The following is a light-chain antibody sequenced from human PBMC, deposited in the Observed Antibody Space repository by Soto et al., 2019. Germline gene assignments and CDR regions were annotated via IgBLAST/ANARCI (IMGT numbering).Light chain of an antibody. V-gene: IGKV1-5*01. Sequence: DIEMTQSPSTLSASVGDRVTITCRTSQSISYWLAWYQQKPGKAPKPLIYDASTLQSGVPSRFSGSGSGTEFTLTISGLQPEDFATYYCHSGTFGQGTKVDIK. CDR1: QSISYW. J-gene: IGKJ1*01. CDR3: HSGT. CDR2: DAS.